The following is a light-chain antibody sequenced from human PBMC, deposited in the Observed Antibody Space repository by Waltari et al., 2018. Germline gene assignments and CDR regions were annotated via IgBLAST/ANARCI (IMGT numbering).Light chain of an antibody. CDR2: DVN. J-gene: IGLJ2*01. Sequence: QSALTQPRSVSGSPGRSVTISCTGPSIDVGGYNYVSWYQQHPGKAPELMLFDVNKRPSGVPDRFSGSKSGNTASLTISGLQAEDEADYYCSSYAGSYTVLFGGGTKLTVL. CDR3: SSYAGSYTVL. V-gene: IGLV2-11*01. CDR1: SIDVGGYNY.